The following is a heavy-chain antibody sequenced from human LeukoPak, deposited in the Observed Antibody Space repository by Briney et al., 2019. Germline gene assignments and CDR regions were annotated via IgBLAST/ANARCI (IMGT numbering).Heavy chain of an antibody. J-gene: IGHJ4*02. CDR1: GSTVSSNS. Sequence: PGGSLRLCCTVSGSTVSSNSMTWVRQPPGKGLEWVANIKQDGSEKYYVDSVKGRFTISRDNAKNSLFLQMNSLRAEDTAVYYCAREVTPYYWGQGTLVTVSS. CDR2: IKQDGSEK. D-gene: IGHD4-23*01. CDR3: AREVTPYY. V-gene: IGHV3-7*01.